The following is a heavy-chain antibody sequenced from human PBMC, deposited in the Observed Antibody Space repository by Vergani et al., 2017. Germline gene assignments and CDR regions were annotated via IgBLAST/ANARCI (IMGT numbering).Heavy chain of an antibody. D-gene: IGHD3-10*01. CDR3: ASSMVRGIVHYYYGMDV. Sequence: EVQLVESGGGLVQPGGSLRLSCAASGFTFSSYAMSWVRQAPGKGLEWVSAISGSGGSTYYADSVKGRFTISRDNSKNTLYLQMNSLRAEDTAVYYCASSMVRGIVHYYYGMDVWGQGTTVTVSS. V-gene: IGHV3-23*04. J-gene: IGHJ6*02. CDR2: ISGSGGST. CDR1: GFTFSSYA.